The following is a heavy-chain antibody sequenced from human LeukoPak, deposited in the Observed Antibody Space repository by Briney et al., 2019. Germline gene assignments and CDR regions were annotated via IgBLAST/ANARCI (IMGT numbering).Heavy chain of an antibody. J-gene: IGHJ6*02. CDR1: GFTFSDSW. V-gene: IGHV3-7*01. Sequence: AGGSLRLSCAASGFTFSDSWMTWVRQAPGKGLEWVAHIKRDGTEKSYVDSVKGRFTISRDNAKNSLYLQMNSLRAEDTAVYYCARRLGEAAAGYYYYGMDVWGQGTTVTVSS. D-gene: IGHD6-13*01. CDR3: ARRLGEAAAGYYYYGMDV. CDR2: IKRDGTEK.